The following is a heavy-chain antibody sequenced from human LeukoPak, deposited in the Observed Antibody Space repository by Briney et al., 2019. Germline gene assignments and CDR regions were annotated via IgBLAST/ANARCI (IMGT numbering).Heavy chain of an antibody. CDR2: IYPGDSDT. Sequence: GESLKISCKGSGYSFTSYWIGWVRQMPGKGLEWMGIIYPGDSDTRYSPSFQGQVTISADKSISTAYLQWSSLKASDTAMYYCARLYYGSGSYPQAFDYWGQGTLVTVSS. CDR3: ARLYYGSGSYPQAFDY. V-gene: IGHV5-51*01. J-gene: IGHJ4*02. CDR1: GYSFTSYW. D-gene: IGHD3-10*01.